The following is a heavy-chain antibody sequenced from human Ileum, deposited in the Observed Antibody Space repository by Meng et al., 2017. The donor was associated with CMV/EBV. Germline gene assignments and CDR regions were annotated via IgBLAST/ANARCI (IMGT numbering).Heavy chain of an antibody. CDR2: ISASGQTT. V-gene: IGHV3-23*01. D-gene: IGHD6-13*01. Sequence: GESLKISCAASGFSFSSFTMSWVRQAPGKGLEWVSSISASGQTTHHTDSVKGRFTISRDNAKNSLYLQMNSLRVEDTAVYYCARGTTGAPGTDYWGQGTLVTVSS. CDR1: GFSFSSFT. CDR3: ARGTTGAPGTDY. J-gene: IGHJ4*02.